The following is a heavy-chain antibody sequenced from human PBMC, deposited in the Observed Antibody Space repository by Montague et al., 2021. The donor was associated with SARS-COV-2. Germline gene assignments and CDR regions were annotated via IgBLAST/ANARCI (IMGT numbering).Heavy chain of an antibody. CDR3: ARGLGANLDY. CDR1: RGFINNYY. V-gene: IGHV4-59*01. J-gene: IGHJ4*02. Sequence: SETLSLTCTVSRGFINNYYWNWIRQSPDKGLEWIGFVFYTGLNKXNPSLESRVTISLDTSGNQFSLRLTSVTAADTAVYFCARGLGANLDYWGQGILVT. CDR2: VFYTGLN. D-gene: IGHD1-26*01.